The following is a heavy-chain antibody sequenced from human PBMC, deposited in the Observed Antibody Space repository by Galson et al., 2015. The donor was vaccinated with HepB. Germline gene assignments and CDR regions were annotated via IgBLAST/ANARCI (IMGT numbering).Heavy chain of an antibody. Sequence: SLRLSCAASGFRFSDYYMSWIRQAPGKGLGWIAYISSSTTYIKYADAVKGRFTITRDNDENSLYLQMNSLRAEDAAVYYCARDGEYLSYHTHWFDPWGQGTLVTVSS. CDR2: ISSSTTYI. D-gene: IGHD4-17*01. CDR1: GFRFSDYY. J-gene: IGHJ5*02. CDR3: ARDGEYLSYHTHWFDP. V-gene: IGHV3-11*06.